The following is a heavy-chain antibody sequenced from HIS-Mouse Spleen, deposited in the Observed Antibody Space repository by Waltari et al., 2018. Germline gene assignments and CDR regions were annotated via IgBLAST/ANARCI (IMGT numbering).Heavy chain of an antibody. J-gene: IGHJ2*01. CDR2: IHYSGSP. V-gene: IGHV4-39*07. Sequence: QLQLQESGPGLVNPSETLSLTCTASGGSLRSSSHYWGWIRQPPGKGLAWIGSIHYSGSPYYNPSLKSRVTISVDTSKNQFSLKLSSVTAADTAVYYCAREIPYSSSWYDWYFDLWGRGTLVTVSS. D-gene: IGHD6-13*01. CDR3: AREIPYSSSWYDWYFDL. CDR1: GGSLRSSSHY.